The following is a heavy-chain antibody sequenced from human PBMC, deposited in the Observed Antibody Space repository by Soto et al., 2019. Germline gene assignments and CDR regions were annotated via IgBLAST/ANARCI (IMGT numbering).Heavy chain of an antibody. CDR1: GFTFSSYS. D-gene: IGHD4-17*01. J-gene: IGHJ4*02. V-gene: IGHV3-21*01. CDR3: ARGSLSTTVVTPQADY. Sequence: GGSLRLSCAASGFTFSSYSMNWVRQAPGKGLEWVSSISSSSSYIYYADSVKGRFTISRDNAKNSLYLQMNSLRAEDTAVYYCARGSLSTTVVTPQADYWGQGTLVTVSS. CDR2: ISSSSSYI.